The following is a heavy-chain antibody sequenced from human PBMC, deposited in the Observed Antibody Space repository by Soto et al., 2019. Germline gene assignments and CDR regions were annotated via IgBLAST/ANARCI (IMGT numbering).Heavy chain of an antibody. CDR3: AKLVIGYCSGNTCDDY. D-gene: IGHD2-15*01. V-gene: IGHV3-30*18. CDR1: GFTFSYG. J-gene: IGHJ4*02. CDR2: ISYDSANK. Sequence: VQLLESGGGLIQPGGSLRLSCAASGFTFSYGIHWLRQAPGKGLEWVAYISYDSANKFYGDSVKGRFTISRDNSKNTQFLQRTSLRAEDTAVYYCAKLVIGYCSGNTCDDYWGQGTLVAVSS.